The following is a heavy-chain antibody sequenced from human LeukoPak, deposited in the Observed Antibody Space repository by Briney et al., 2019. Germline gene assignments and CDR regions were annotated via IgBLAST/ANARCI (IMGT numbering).Heavy chain of an antibody. J-gene: IGHJ4*02. V-gene: IGHV4-59*08. CDR1: GGSISSYY. CDR2: SYYSGST. D-gene: IGHD3-3*01. CDR3: ARHGGSGSFDY. Sequence: SETLSLTCTVSGGSISSYYWSWIRQPPGKGLEWIGYSYYSGSTTPHPSPKSRVTISVDTSKNQFSLRLRSVTAADTAVYYCARHGGSGSFDYWGQGTLVTVSS.